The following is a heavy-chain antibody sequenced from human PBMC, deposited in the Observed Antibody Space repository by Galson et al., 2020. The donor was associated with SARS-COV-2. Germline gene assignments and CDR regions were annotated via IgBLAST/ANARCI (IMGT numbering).Heavy chain of an antibody. CDR2: ISTNNGNT. J-gene: IGHJ3*02. CDR1: GYTFTNYG. D-gene: IGHD3-22*01. Sequence: ASVKVSCKASGYTFTNYGVSWVRQAPGQGLEWVGWISTNNGNTDYAQKFQGRVTMTTDTSTSTAYMELRSLRSDDTALYYCARDQRTPPTHSSDSYYVLTVFDIWGQGTMVTVSS. CDR3: ARDQRTPPTHSSDSYYVLTVFDI. V-gene: IGHV1-18*04.